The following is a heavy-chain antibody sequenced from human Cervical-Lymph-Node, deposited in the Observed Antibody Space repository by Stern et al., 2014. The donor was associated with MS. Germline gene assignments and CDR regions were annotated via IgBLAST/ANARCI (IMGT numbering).Heavy chain of an antibody. CDR3: ARGYHSFDV. J-gene: IGHJ6*02. CDR2: TRIKANSYTT. V-gene: IGHV3-72*01. CDR1: GFTSSDHY. Sequence: EVQLVESGGGLVQPGGALRLSCAASGFTSSDHYMDWVRQAPGKGLEWVGRTRIKANSYTTVYAASVTGRFAISRDDSENSVYLQMNSLKIEDTAVYYCARGYHSFDVWGQGTTVTVSS. D-gene: IGHD1-26*01.